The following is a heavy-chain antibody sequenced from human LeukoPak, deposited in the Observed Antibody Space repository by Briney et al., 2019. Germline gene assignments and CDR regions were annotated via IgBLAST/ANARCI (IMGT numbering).Heavy chain of an antibody. CDR1: GFTFSSYA. CDR3: ATDGYGYPFDY. J-gene: IGHJ4*02. CDR2: ISDNGYGT. D-gene: IGHD5-24*01. Sequence: GGSLRLSCAASGFTFSSYAVSWVRQAPGKGLEWVSAISDNGYGTYFADSVKGRFTISRDNSKNTLYLQMNSLRAEDTAVYYCATDGYGYPFDYWGQGTLVTVSS. V-gene: IGHV3-23*01.